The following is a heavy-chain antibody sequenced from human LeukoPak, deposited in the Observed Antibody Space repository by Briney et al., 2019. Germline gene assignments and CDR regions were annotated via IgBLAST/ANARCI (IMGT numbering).Heavy chain of an antibody. J-gene: IGHJ5*02. D-gene: IGHD3-10*01. Sequence: SETLSLTCTVSGGSISSYYWSWIRQPAGKGLEWIGRIYTSGSTNYNPSLKGRVTMSVDTSKNQFSLKLSSVTAADTAVYYCARDSGGWYYYGSGSYYEAINWFDPWGQGTLVTVSS. CDR2: IYTSGST. V-gene: IGHV4-4*07. CDR3: ARDSGGWYYYGSGSYYEAINWFDP. CDR1: GGSISSYY.